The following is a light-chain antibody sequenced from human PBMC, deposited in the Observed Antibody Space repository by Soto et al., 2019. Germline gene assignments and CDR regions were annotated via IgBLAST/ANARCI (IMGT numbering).Light chain of an antibody. J-gene: IGKJ5*01. Sequence: IVLTQSPGTLSLFPGERATLSCRPSQSLITRYLAWYQQKPGQAPRLLIYGASIRATGIPDRFSGSGSGTDFTLTISRLEPEDFAVYSCQQYGTSPTFGQGTRLEIK. CDR3: QQYGTSPT. V-gene: IGKV3-20*01. CDR1: QSLITRY. CDR2: GAS.